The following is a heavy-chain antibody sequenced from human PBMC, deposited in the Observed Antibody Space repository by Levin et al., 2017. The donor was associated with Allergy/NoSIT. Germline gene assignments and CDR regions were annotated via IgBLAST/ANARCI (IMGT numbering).Heavy chain of an antibody. J-gene: IGHJ6*02. CDR1: GFTFSSYS. CDR2: ISSSSSTI. CDR3: ARESGGSGWYQDDYYYYYGMDV. V-gene: IGHV3-48*02. D-gene: IGHD6-19*01. Sequence: RAGGSLRLSCAASGFTFSSYSMNWVRQAPGKGLEWVSYISSSSSTIYYADSVKGRFTISRDNAKNSLYLQMNSLRDEDTAVYYCARESGGSGWYQDDYYYYYGMDVWGQGTTVTVSS.